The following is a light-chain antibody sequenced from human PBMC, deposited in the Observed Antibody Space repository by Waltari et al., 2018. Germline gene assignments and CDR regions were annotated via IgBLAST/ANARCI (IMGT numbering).Light chain of an antibody. Sequence: AIQMTQSPSPLSASVGDSVTITCRASQDIKNDLGWYQQKPGKAPKLLIKAASLLQTGVPSRFSGSASGTDFTLTISSLQPEDFATYYCLQDYNYPRAFGQGTKVEIK. CDR3: LQDYNYPRA. V-gene: IGKV1-6*01. CDR2: AAS. J-gene: IGKJ1*01. CDR1: QDIKND.